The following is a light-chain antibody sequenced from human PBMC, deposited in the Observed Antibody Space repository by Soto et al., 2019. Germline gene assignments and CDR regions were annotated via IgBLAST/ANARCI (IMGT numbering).Light chain of an antibody. V-gene: IGKV3-15*01. J-gene: IGKJ4*01. Sequence: PGVRATVSCRASQTVNNNLAWYQQKPGQAPRLLIYGASTRATGVPARFSGSGSGTEFTLTISSLQSEDFAVYYCQQFNNWPPLTFGGGTKVAIK. CDR1: QTVNNN. CDR3: QQFNNWPPLT. CDR2: GAS.